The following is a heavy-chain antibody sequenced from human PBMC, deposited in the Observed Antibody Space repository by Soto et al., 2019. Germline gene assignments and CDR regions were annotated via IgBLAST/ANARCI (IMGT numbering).Heavy chain of an antibody. CDR1: GFTFSSYS. CDR2: ISTSSSYI. J-gene: IGHJ5*02. V-gene: IGHV3-21*01. Sequence: EVQLVESGGGLVKPGGSLRLSCAASGFTFSSYSMNWVRQAPGKGLEWVSSISTSSSYIYYADSMKGRFTISRDNAKNSLYLQMTSLRAEDTAVSYCARDLHDYVSFRFDPWGQGSMVTVSS. CDR3: ARDLHDYVSFRFDP. D-gene: IGHD3-16*01.